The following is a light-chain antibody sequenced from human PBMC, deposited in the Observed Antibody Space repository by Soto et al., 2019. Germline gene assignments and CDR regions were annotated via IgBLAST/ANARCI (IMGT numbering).Light chain of an antibody. Sequence: QSVLTQPPSASGSPGKSVAISCTGTSSDVGGYNYVSWYQQHPGKAPTLMIYEVNKRPSGVPDRFSGSKSGNTASLTVSGLQAEDEAEYYCSSYAGSSNVFGTGTKAPS. V-gene: IGLV2-8*01. CDR2: EVN. J-gene: IGLJ1*01. CDR1: SSDVGGYNY. CDR3: SSYAGSSNV.